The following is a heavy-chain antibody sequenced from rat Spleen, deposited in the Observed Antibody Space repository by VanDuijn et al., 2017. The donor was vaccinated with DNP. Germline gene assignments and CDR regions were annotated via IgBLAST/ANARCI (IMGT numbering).Heavy chain of an antibody. CDR3: ARGGDGYDY. V-gene: IGHV5-29*01. CDR2: ISYDGTRT. J-gene: IGHJ2*01. Sequence: EVQLVESGGGLVQPGRSLKLSCAASGFTFSNYGMAWARQASTKGLEWVATISYDGTRTYYPDSVKGRFTISRDNAQNTLYLQMNSLRSEDTATYYCARGGDGYDYWGQGVMVTVSS. D-gene: IGHD1-12*03. CDR1: GFTFSNYG.